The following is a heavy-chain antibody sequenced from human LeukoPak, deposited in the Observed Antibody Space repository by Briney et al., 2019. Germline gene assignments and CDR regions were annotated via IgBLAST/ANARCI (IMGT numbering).Heavy chain of an antibody. CDR1: GGSISSYY. D-gene: IGHD3-10*01. CDR3: AREAEDGGDY. J-gene: IGHJ4*02. Sequence: SETLSLTCTVSGGSISSYYWSWIRQPPGKGLEWIGYIYYSGSTNYNPSLKSRVTISVGTSKNQFSLKLSSVTAADTAVYYCAREAEDGGDYWGQGTLVTVSS. V-gene: IGHV4-59*01. CDR2: IYYSGST.